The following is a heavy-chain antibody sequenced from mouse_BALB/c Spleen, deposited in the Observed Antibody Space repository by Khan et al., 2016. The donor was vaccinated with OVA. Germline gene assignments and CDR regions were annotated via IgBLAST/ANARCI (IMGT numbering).Heavy chain of an antibody. V-gene: IGHV14-3*02. Sequence: EVELVESGAELVKPGASVKLSCTASGFNIKDTYMHWVKQRPEQGLEWIGRIDPANGNTKYDPKFQDKATITADTSSNTAYLQLSSLTSEDTAVYYCATLYCNPCAYWGQGTLVSVSA. D-gene: IGHD2-1*01. J-gene: IGHJ3*01. CDR1: GFNIKDTY. CDR2: IDPANGNT. CDR3: ATLYCNPCAY.